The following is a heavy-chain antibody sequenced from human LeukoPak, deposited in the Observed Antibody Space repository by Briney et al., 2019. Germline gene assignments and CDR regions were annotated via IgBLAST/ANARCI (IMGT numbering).Heavy chain of an antibody. CDR3: AQDTITLVRGVMELYYFDY. Sequence: GASVKVSCKASGYTFTSYGISWVRQAPGQGLEWMGWISAYNGNTNYAQKLQGRVTMTTDTSTSTAYMELRSLRSDDTAVYYCAQDTITLVRGVMELYYFDYWGQGTLVTVSS. CDR1: GYTFTSYG. CDR2: ISAYNGNT. J-gene: IGHJ4*02. V-gene: IGHV1-18*01. D-gene: IGHD3-10*01.